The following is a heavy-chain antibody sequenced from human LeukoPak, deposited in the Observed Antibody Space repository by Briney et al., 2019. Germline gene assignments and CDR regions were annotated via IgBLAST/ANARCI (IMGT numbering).Heavy chain of an antibody. Sequence: GGSLRLSCAASGFTFSSYSMNWVRQAPGKGLEWVSYISSSGSTIYYADSVKGRFTISRDNAKNSLYLQMNSLRAEDTAVYYCARDPPYCSSTSCWYDYWGQGTLVTVSS. CDR1: GFTFSSYS. J-gene: IGHJ4*02. CDR3: ARDPPYCSSTSCWYDY. V-gene: IGHV3-48*04. CDR2: ISSSGSTI. D-gene: IGHD2-2*01.